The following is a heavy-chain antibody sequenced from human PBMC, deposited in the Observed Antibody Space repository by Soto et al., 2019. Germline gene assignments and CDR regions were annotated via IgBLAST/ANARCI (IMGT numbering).Heavy chain of an antibody. J-gene: IGHJ6*02. CDR3: AKGVDTANIFDYYAMDV. CDR1: GFNFSSHA. CDR2: VSGSGSSK. V-gene: IGHV3-23*01. Sequence: EVQLLESGGGLVQPGGSLILSCAASGFNFSSHAMSWVRQAPGKGLEWLSAVSGSGSSKYYTDSVKGRFTISRDNSKNTLFLQMNSLRAVDTAVYYCAKGVDTANIFDYYAMDVWGQGTTVTVSS. D-gene: IGHD5-18*01.